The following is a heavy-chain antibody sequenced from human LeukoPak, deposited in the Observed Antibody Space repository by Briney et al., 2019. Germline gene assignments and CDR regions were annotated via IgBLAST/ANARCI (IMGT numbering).Heavy chain of an antibody. V-gene: IGHV3-33*01. Sequence: AGSLTLSCAASGFTISSYGMHWFCKAPGQGLELVAVIWYDGSKKYYADSVKGRFTISRDNSKNTLYLQMDSLRAEDTAVYYCARYNTGSVDYWGQGTLGTVS. CDR1: GFTISSYG. CDR3: ARYNTGSVDY. J-gene: IGHJ4*02. D-gene: IGHD2-8*02. CDR2: IWYDGSKK.